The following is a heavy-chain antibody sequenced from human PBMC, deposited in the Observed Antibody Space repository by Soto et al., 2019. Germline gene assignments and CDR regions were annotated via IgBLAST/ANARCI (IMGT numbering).Heavy chain of an antibody. CDR2: ISGYNGKT. V-gene: IGHV1-18*01. Sequence: QVQLVQSGGEVKKPGASVKVSCKASGYTFTSYGISWVRQAPGQGLEWMGWISGYNGKTNYAQKVQDRVTMTTDTSTSTVYMELRSLRSDDTAVYYCAREGDVXYYYYGMDVWGQGTTVTVAS. D-gene: IGHD2-21*02. J-gene: IGHJ6*02. CDR1: GYTFTSYG. CDR3: AREGDVXYYYYGMDV.